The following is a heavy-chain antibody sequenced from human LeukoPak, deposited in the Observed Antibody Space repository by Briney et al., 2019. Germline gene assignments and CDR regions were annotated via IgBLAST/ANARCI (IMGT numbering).Heavy chain of an antibody. CDR3: ARLTRRGSGSKSYYSY. J-gene: IGHJ4*02. D-gene: IGHD3-10*01. V-gene: IGHV4-39*01. CDR2: VFYNGTT. CDR1: GGSINSSTYF. Sequence: SETLSLTCTVSGGSINSSTYFWGWIRQPPGKGLEWIASVFYNGTTYYDPSLKNRVTISVDTSKNQFSLNLTSVTAADTAMYYCARLTRRGSGSKSYYSYWGQGTLVTVSS.